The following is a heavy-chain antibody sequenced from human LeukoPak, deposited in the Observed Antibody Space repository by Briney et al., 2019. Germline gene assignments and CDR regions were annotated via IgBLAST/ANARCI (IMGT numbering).Heavy chain of an antibody. Sequence: PSETLSLTCTVSGYSISSGYYWGWIRQPPGKGLEWIGSIYHSGSTYYNPSLKSRVTISVDTSKNQFSLKLSSVTAADTAVYYCAGDSSGYYYYYMDVWGKGTTVTVSS. V-gene: IGHV4-38-2*02. CDR2: IYHSGST. J-gene: IGHJ6*03. CDR3: AGDSSGYYYYYMDV. CDR1: GYSISSGYY. D-gene: IGHD3-22*01.